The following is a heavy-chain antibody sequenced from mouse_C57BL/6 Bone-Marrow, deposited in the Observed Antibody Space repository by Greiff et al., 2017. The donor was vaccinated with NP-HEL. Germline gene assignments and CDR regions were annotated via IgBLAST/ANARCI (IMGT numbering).Heavy chain of an antibody. CDR3: TPFTTVDWYFDV. CDR2: IDPEDGDT. CDR1: GFTIKDYY. J-gene: IGHJ1*03. Sequence: VQLQQSGAELVRPGASVKLSCTASGFTIKDYYMHWVKQRPEQGLEWIGRIDPEDGDTEYAPKFQGKATMTADTSSNTAYLQLSSLTSEDTAVYYCTPFTTVDWYFDVWGTGTTVTVSS. D-gene: IGHD1-1*01. V-gene: IGHV14-1*01.